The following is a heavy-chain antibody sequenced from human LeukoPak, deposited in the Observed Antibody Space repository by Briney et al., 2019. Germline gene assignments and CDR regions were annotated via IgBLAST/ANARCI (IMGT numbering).Heavy chain of an antibody. V-gene: IGHV4-59*01. CDR2: IHYRGST. J-gene: IGHJ4*02. D-gene: IGHD4-17*01. CDR1: GGSISSYY. CDR3: ARGFAYGDTGSFDY. Sequence: SETLSLTCTVSGGSISSYYWSWIRQPPGKGLEWIGYIHYRGSTTYNPSLKSRATISVDTSKNQFSLKLSSVTAADTAVYYCARGFAYGDTGSFDYWGQGALVTVSS.